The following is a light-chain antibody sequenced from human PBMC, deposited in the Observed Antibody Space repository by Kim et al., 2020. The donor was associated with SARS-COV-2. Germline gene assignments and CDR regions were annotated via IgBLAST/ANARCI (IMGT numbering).Light chain of an antibody. CDR1: KLGDKY. CDR2: QGK. Sequence: SGSPGQTASIICSGDKLGDKYASWYQQKPGQSPVVVIYQGKNRPSGIPERFAGSSSGNTATLTISETQAMDEADYYCQAWDSNTVVFGGGTQLTV. V-gene: IGLV3-1*01. CDR3: QAWDSNTVV. J-gene: IGLJ2*01.